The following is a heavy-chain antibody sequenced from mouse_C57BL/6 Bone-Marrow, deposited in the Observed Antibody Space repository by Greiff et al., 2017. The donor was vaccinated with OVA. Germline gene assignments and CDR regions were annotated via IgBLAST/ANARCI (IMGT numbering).Heavy chain of an antibody. J-gene: IGHJ2*01. CDR2: IHPNSGST. CDR3: ARSEGWDGRYYFDY. D-gene: IGHD3-3*01. Sequence: QVQLQQPGAELVKPGASVKLSCKASGYTFTSYWMHWVKRRPGQGLEWIGMIHPNSGSTNYNEKFKSKATLTVDKSSSTAYMQLSSLTSEDSAVYYCARSEGWDGRYYFDYWGQGTTLTVSS. V-gene: IGHV1-64*01. CDR1: GYTFTSYW.